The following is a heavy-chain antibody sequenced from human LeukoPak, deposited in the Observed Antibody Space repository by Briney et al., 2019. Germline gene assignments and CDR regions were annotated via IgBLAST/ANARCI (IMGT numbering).Heavy chain of an antibody. CDR2: IIPIFGTA. D-gene: IGHD3-10*01. CDR3: ARDTSMVRGVYDY. Sequence: ASVKVSCTASGGTFSSYAISWVRQAPGQGLEWMGGIIPIFGTANYAQKFQGRVTITADESTSTAYMELSSLRSEDTAVYYCARDTSMVRGVYDYWGQGTLVTVSS. V-gene: IGHV1-69*13. J-gene: IGHJ4*02. CDR1: GGTFSSYA.